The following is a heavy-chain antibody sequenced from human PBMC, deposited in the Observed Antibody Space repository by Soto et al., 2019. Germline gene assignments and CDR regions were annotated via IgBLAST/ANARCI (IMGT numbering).Heavy chain of an antibody. Sequence: QVQLVESGGGVVQPGRSLRLSCAASGFTFSSYGMHWVRQAPGKGLEWVAVISYDGSNKYYADSVKGRFTISRDNSKNTLYLQMNSLRAEDTAVYYCAKDITSGTSSGWFLPVGMDVWGQGTTVTVSS. D-gene: IGHD6-19*01. V-gene: IGHV3-30*18. J-gene: IGHJ6*02. CDR2: ISYDGSNK. CDR1: GFTFSSYG. CDR3: AKDITSGTSSGWFLPVGMDV.